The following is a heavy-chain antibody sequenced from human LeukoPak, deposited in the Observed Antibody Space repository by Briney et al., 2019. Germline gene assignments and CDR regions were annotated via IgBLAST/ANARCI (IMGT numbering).Heavy chain of an antibody. Sequence: SEALSLSCTVSGGSISNYYWNWIRQPPGKGREWIGYIYNSGSINYNPSLKSRVNISVDTSKIQFSLRLTSVSAADTAVYYCARGFDSKSTYFDYWGQGTLLTVSS. CDR2: IYNSGSI. CDR1: GGSISNYY. D-gene: IGHD5-12*01. J-gene: IGHJ4*02. V-gene: IGHV4-59*01. CDR3: ARGFDSKSTYFDY.